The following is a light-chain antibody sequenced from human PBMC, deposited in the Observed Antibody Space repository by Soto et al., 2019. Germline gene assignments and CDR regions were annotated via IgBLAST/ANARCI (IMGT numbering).Light chain of an antibody. CDR3: SSYTTSSTYV. V-gene: IGLV2-14*03. CDR1: SSDVGGHDY. Sequence: QSVLAQPASVSGSPGQSITISCTGTSSDVGGHDYVSWYQHHTGKAPKLMIYDVSNRPSGVSNRFSGSKSGNTASLTISGLQAEDEADYYCSSYTTSSTYVFGTGTKVTVL. J-gene: IGLJ1*01. CDR2: DVS.